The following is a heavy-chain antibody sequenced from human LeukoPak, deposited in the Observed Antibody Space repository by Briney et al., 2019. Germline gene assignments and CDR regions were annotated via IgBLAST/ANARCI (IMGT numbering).Heavy chain of an antibody. CDR1: GYTFTSYY. CDR2: INPSGGST. D-gene: IGHD4-11*01. J-gene: IGHJ3*02. Sequence: GASVKVSCKASGYTFTSYYMHWVRQAPGQGLEWMGIINPSGGSTSYAQKFQGRVTMTTDTSTSTAYMELRSLRSDDTAVYYCEVRGDAFDIWGQGTMVTVSS. CDR3: EVRGDAFDI. V-gene: IGHV1-46*01.